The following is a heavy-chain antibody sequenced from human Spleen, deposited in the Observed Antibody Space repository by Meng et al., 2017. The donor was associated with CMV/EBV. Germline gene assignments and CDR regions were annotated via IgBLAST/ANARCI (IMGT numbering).Heavy chain of an antibody. Sequence: SETLSLTCSVSGGSISSGTYYWGWIRQPPGKGLEWIASIYDSASTYYSPSLKSRVTISIDTSKNQFSLKLTSVTPADTAVYYCARVSINFRLRAPDAFDIWGQGTTVTVSS. CDR3: ARVSINFRLRAPDAFDI. CDR2: IYDSAST. CDR1: GGSISSGTYY. D-gene: IGHD2/OR15-2a*01. J-gene: IGHJ3*02. V-gene: IGHV4-39*07.